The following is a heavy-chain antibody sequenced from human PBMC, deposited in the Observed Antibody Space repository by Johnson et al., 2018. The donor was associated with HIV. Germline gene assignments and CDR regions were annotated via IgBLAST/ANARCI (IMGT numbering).Heavy chain of an antibody. CDR2: IYSGGSP. D-gene: IGHD4-17*01. CDR3: ASGEVDGDYDAFDI. V-gene: IGHV3-53*01. CDR1: GFTVSSNY. J-gene: IGHJ3*02. Sequence: VQLVESGGGLIQPGGSLRLSCAASGFTVSSNYMSWVHQAPGKGLEWVSVIYSGGSPYYADSVKGRLTISRDNSKNTLYLQMHSLRAEDTAVYYCASGEVDGDYDAFDIWGQGTMVTVSS.